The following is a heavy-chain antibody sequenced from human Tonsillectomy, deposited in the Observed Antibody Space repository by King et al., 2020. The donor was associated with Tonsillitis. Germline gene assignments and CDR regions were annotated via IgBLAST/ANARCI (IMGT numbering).Heavy chain of an antibody. Sequence: VQLQESGPGLVKPSETLSLTCTVSGGSMSSYYWSWIRQPPGKGLELIGYMYYSGSTIPNPSLKSLVTMSVDTSKNQFSLKVTSLTAADTAVYYCARGTRYNSAPDYWGQGTLVTVSS. J-gene: IGHJ4*02. CDR1: GGSMSSYY. D-gene: IGHD6-19*01. CDR3: ARGTRYNSAPDY. V-gene: IGHV4-59*01. CDR2: MYYSGST.